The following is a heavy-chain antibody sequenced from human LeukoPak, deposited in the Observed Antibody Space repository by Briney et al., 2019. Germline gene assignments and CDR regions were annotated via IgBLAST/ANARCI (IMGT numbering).Heavy chain of an antibody. Sequence: SETLSLTCAVYGGSFSGYYWSWIRQPPGKGLEWIGEINHSGSTNYNPSLKSRVTISVDTSKNQFSLKLTSVTAADTAVYYCARQVNWFDPWGQGTLVTVSS. CDR3: ARQVNWFDP. CDR2: INHSGST. V-gene: IGHV4-34*01. D-gene: IGHD3-10*01. J-gene: IGHJ5*02. CDR1: GGSFSGYY.